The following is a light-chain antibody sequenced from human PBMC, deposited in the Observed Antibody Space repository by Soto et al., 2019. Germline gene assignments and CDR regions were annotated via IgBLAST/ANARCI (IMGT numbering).Light chain of an antibody. CDR3: QQDISFPFP. CDR2: AAS. V-gene: IGKV1-12*01. Sequence: DIQMTQSPSSVSASVGDRVTITCRASQGIGSWLAWYQQKPGQAPKLLIYAASNLQSGVPSRFSGSGSGTDFTLPINSLQPEDFATYYCQQDISFPFPFGTGNKVDVK. CDR1: QGIGSW. J-gene: IGKJ3*01.